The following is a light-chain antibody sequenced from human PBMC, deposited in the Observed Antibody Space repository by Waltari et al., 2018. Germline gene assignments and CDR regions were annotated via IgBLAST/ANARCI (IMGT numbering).Light chain of an antibody. Sequence: QSVLTQPPSASETPGQRVTISCSGSSSTIGSNTVNWYQQLPGTAPKLPIYSNTRRPSGGPDRFAGSKSGTSASLAISGLQSEDEADYYCAAWDDSLNGVVFGGGTKLTVL. CDR1: SSTIGSNT. CDR2: SNT. V-gene: IGLV1-44*01. J-gene: IGLJ2*01. CDR3: AAWDDSLNGVV.